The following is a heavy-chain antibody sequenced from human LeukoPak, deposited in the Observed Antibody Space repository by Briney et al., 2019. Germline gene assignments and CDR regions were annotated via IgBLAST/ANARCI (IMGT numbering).Heavy chain of an antibody. CDR1: GGSFSSYY. V-gene: IGHV4-39*01. D-gene: IGHD6-6*01. CDR3: ARLLSWSSSSGGDY. J-gene: IGHJ4*02. Sequence: SETLSLTCAVYGGSFSSYYWGWIRQPPGKGLEWIGSIYYSGSTYYNPSLKSRVTISVDTSKNQFSLKLSSVTAADTAVYYCARLLSWSSSSGGDYWGQGTLVTVSS. CDR2: IYYSGST.